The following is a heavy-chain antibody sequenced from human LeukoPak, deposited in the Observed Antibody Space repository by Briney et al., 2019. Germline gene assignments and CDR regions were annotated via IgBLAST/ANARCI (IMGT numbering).Heavy chain of an antibody. CDR1: GGTFSSYA. CDR2: IIPIFGTA. Sequence: SVKVSRKASGGTFSSYAISWVRQAPGQGLEWMGGIIPIFGTANYAQKFQGRVTITADESTSTAYMELSSLRSEDTAVYYCARVLGYTLGAFDYWGQGTLVTVSS. V-gene: IGHV1-69*13. J-gene: IGHJ4*02. D-gene: IGHD5-18*01. CDR3: ARVLGYTLGAFDY.